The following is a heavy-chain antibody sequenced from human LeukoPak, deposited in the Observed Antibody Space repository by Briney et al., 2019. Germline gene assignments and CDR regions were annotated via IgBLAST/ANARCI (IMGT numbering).Heavy chain of an antibody. Sequence: PGGSLRLSCAASGFTFSTYEMNWVRQAPGKGLEWVSSISSSSSYIYYADSVKGRFTISRDNAKNSLFLQMNSLRAEDTAVYYCARVYYYDSSGYYSFFDYWGQGTLVTVSS. V-gene: IGHV3-21*03. J-gene: IGHJ4*02. CDR3: ARVYYYDSSGYYSFFDY. CDR1: GFTFSTYE. D-gene: IGHD3-22*01. CDR2: ISSSSSYI.